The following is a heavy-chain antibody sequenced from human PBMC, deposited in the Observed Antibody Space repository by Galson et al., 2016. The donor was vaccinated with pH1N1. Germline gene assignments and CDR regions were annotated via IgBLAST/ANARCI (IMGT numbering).Heavy chain of an antibody. CDR2: ISAHDGNT. D-gene: IGHD3-10*01. V-gene: IGHV1-18*01. J-gene: IGHJ3*02. CDR3: ARVRGAFDI. CDR1: GYTFSNYG. Sequence: SVKVSCKASGYTFSNYGLTWVRQAPGQGLEWMGWISAHDGNTIYAQRFQGRVTMTTDTSTSTADMELGSLRPDDTAIYYCARVRGAFDIWGQGTMVTVSS.